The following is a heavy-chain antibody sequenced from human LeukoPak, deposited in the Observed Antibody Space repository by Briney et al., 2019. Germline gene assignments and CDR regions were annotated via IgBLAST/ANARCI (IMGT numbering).Heavy chain of an antibody. CDR3: AKEDYGDYGMDV. CDR2: IYSGGST. D-gene: IGHD3-16*01. J-gene: IGHJ6*02. CDR1: GFTVSSNY. Sequence: PGGSLRLSCAASGFTVSSNYMTWVRQAPGKGLEWVSVIYSGGSTYYADSVKGRFTISRDNSKNTLYLQMNSLRAEDTAVYYCAKEDYGDYGMDVWGQGTTVTVSS. V-gene: IGHV3-53*01.